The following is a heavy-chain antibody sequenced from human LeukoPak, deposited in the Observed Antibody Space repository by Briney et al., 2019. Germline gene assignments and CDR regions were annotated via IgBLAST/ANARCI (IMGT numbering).Heavy chain of an antibody. Sequence: GGSLRLSCAGSGFTFSDYSMNWVRQTPGKRLEWVSSINNSSSFIYYADSVKGRFTISRDNAKNSLYLQMNSLRVEDTAVYYCTIPRSGRDYWGQGTLVTVSS. V-gene: IGHV3-21*06. CDR3: TIPRSGRDY. J-gene: IGHJ4*02. CDR2: INNSSSFI. CDR1: GFTFSDYS. D-gene: IGHD3-10*01.